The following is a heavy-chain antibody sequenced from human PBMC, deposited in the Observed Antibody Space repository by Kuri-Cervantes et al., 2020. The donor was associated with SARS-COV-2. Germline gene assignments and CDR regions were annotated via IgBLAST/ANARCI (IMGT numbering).Heavy chain of an antibody. Sequence: GESLKISCAASGFTFSSYSMNWVRQAPGKGLEWVSSISSSSSYIYYADSVKGRFTISRDNAKNSLYLQMNSLRAEDAAVYYCARALGDNGSYHIQHWGQGTRVTVSS. CDR1: GFTFSSYS. J-gene: IGHJ1*01. V-gene: IGHV3-21*01. CDR3: ARALGDNGSYHIQH. D-gene: IGHD1-26*01. CDR2: ISSSSSYI.